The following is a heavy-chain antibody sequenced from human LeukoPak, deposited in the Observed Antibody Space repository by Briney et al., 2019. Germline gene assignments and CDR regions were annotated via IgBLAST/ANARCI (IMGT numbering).Heavy chain of an antibody. J-gene: IGHJ4*02. D-gene: IGHD6-13*01. CDR2: XXXXSSYI. V-gene: IGHV3-21*01. CDR1: GFXFXSYX. CDR3: ARDGIAAAGPSPYRTYFDY. Sequence: GGSLRLSCAASGFXFXSYXXXWXXXXXXXXXXXXXXXXXXSSYIYYADSVKGRFTISRDNAKNSLYLQMNSLRAEDTAVYYCARDGIAAAGPSPYRTYFDYWGQGTLVTVSS.